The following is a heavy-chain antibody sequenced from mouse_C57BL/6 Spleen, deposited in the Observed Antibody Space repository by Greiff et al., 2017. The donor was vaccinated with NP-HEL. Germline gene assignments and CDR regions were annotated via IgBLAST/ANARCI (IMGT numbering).Heavy chain of an antibody. CDR2: INPSNGGT. CDR3: ARPSIYYDYPWFAY. Sequence: QVQLQQPGTDLVKPGASVKLSCKASGHTFSSYWMHWVKQRPGQGLEWIGNINPSNGGTNYNENFKSKATLTVDKSSSTAYMQLNSLTSEDSAVYYCARPSIYYDYPWFAYWGQGTLVTVSA. CDR1: GHTFSSYW. J-gene: IGHJ3*01. D-gene: IGHD2-4*01. V-gene: IGHV1-53*01.